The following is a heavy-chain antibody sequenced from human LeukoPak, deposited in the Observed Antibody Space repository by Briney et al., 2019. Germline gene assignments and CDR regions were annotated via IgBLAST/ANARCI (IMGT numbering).Heavy chain of an antibody. V-gene: IGHV3-30*18. Sequence: GGSLRLSCAGSGFTFSRNGMHWVRQAPGQGLEWVAGIANDGSRKHYADSVKGRFTISRDNSKNTMYLQMDSLRAEETALYYCAKDEGSYGLDFWGQGVLVTASP. CDR1: GFTFSRNG. CDR3: AKDEGSYGLDF. CDR2: IANDGSRK. D-gene: IGHD4-17*01. J-gene: IGHJ4*02.